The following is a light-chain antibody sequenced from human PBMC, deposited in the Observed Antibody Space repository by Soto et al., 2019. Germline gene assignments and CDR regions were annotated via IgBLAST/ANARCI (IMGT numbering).Light chain of an antibody. CDR1: SSDVGAYDY. CDR2: DVS. J-gene: IGLJ1*01. V-gene: IGLV2-14*03. Sequence: QAVVTQPASVSGSPGQSITISCTGTSSDVGAYDYVSWYQLHPDKAPKLMIYDVSNRPSGVSNRFSGSKSGNTASLTISGLQAEDEADYYCGSYTTSSNYVFGTGTKLTVL. CDR3: GSYTTSSNYV.